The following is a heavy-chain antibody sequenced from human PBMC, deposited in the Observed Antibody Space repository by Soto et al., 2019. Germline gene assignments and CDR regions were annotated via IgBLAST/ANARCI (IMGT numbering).Heavy chain of an antibody. V-gene: IGHV3-13*01. D-gene: IGHD1-20*01. CDR1: GFTFSSYD. CDR3: ASITRDDYGMDV. Sequence: GGSLRLSCAASGFTFSSYDMHWVRQATGKGLEWVSAIGTAGDTYYPGSVKGRFTISRENAKNSLYLQMNSLRAGDTAVYYCASITRDDYGMDVWGQGTTVTVSS. CDR2: IGTAGDT. J-gene: IGHJ6*02.